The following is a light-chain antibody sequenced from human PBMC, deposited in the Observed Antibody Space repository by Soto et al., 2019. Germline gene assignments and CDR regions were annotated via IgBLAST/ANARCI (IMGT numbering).Light chain of an antibody. CDR1: SGYSSYA. V-gene: IGLV4-69*01. CDR2: LNSDSSY. J-gene: IGLJ2*01. CDR3: QTWGTGFVV. Sequence: QLVLTQSPSASASLGASVKLTCTLSSGYSSYAIAWHQQQSEKGPRYLMKLNSDSSYTKGDGIPDRFSGSSSGAERYLTISSLQSEDETDYYCQTWGTGFVVFGGGTKVTVL.